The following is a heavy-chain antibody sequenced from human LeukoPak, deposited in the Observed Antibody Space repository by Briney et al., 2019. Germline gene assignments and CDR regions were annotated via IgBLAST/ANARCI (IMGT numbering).Heavy chain of an antibody. V-gene: IGHV1-2*02. Sequence: GASVKVSCKASGYTFTGYYMHWVRQAPGQGLKWMGWINPNSGGTNYAQKFQGRVTMTRDTSISTAYMELSRLRSDDTAVYYCARDRYTGYYDSSGYLQGLFDPWGQGTLVTVSS. CDR3: ARDRYTGYYDSSGYLQGLFDP. CDR2: INPNSGGT. D-gene: IGHD3-22*01. CDR1: GYTFTGYY. J-gene: IGHJ5*02.